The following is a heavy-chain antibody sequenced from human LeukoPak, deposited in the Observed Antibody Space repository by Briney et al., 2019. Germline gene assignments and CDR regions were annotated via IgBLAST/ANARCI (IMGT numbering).Heavy chain of an antibody. CDR2: IYYSGST. J-gene: IGHJ6*03. Sequence: SETLSLTCTVSGGSISSYYWSWIRQPPGKGLEWIGYIYYSGSTNYNPSLKSRVTISVDTSKNQFSLKLSSVTAADTAVYYCARVGEVTMVRGVITNYYYYMDVWGKGTTVTISS. CDR3: ARVGEVTMVRGVITNYYYYMDV. CDR1: GGSISSYY. V-gene: IGHV4-59*01. D-gene: IGHD3-10*01.